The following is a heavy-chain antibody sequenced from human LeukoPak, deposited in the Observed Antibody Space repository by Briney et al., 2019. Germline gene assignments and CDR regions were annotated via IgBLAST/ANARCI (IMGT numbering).Heavy chain of an antibody. J-gene: IGHJ6*04. CDR3: AREAGSWYDYLPRGYYGMDV. CDR1: GFTFSDYY. CDR2: ISSSSSYT. V-gene: IGHV3-11*06. Sequence: PGGSLRLSCAASGFTFSDYYMSWIRQAPGKRLEWVSYISSSSSYTNYADSVKGRFTISRDNAKNSLYLQMNSLRAEDTAVYYCAREAGSWYDYLPRGYYGMDVWGKGTTVTVSS. D-gene: IGHD6-13*01.